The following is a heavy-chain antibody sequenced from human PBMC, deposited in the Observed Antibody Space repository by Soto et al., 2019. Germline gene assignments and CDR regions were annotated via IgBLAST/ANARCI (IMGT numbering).Heavy chain of an antibody. V-gene: IGHV3-23*01. CDR3: ARDFTGSGKYLQH. CDR2: ISGSGDKT. Sequence: GGSLRLSCAVSGFTFSNFAMSWVRQARGKGLEWVSAISGSGDKTYYADSVKGRFTISRDNSKDTLYLQMSSLRVEDTGIYYCARDFTGSGKYLQHWGQGTLVTVSS. CDR1: GFTFSNFA. J-gene: IGHJ1*01. D-gene: IGHD3-9*01.